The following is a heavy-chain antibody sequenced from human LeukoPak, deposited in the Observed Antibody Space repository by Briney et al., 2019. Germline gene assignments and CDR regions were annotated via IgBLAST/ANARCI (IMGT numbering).Heavy chain of an antibody. CDR2: IYPDESNI. J-gene: IGHJ4*02. Sequence: GKSLKISCKGSGYSFPTYWIAWVRQMPGKGLEWMGIIYPDESNIRYSPSFQGQVTISADKSISTAYLQWSSLKASDTAMYYCARPPSRGYSSSFEYGGQGTLVTVSS. V-gene: IGHV5-51*01. D-gene: IGHD2-2*03. CDR1: GYSFPTYW. CDR3: ARPPSRGYSSSFEY.